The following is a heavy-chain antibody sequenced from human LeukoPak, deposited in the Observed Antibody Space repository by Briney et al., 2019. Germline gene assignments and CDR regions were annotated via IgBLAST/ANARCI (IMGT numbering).Heavy chain of an antibody. D-gene: IGHD3-16*01. Sequence: SETLSLTCSVSGGSISSYYWSWIRQPAGKGLEWIGRIYTSGSTNYNPSLKSRVTMSVDTSKNQFSLKLSSVTAADTAVYYCARSGGGRGISEFDYWGQGTLVTVSS. J-gene: IGHJ4*02. V-gene: IGHV4-4*07. CDR3: ARSGGGRGISEFDY. CDR2: IYTSGST. CDR1: GGSISSYY.